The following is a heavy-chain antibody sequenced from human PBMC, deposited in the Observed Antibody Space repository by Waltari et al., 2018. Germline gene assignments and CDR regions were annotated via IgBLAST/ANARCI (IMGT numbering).Heavy chain of an antibody. CDR2: IYYSGRT. J-gene: IGHJ6*02. D-gene: IGHD3-16*01. V-gene: IGHV4-39*07. Sequence: QLQLQASGPGLVKPSETLSLTCTVSGGSISSSSYYLGWIRQPPGKGLEWIGSIYYSGRTDYTPSLKSRVTISVDTSKNQFSLKLSSVTAADTAVYYCARLKMALGSLGGGMDVWGQGTTVTVSS. CDR3: ARLKMALGSLGGGMDV. CDR1: GGSISSSSYY.